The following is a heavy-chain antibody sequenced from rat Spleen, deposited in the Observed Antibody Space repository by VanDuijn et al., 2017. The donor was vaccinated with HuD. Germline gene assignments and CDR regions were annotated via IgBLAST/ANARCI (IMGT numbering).Heavy chain of an antibody. CDR2: IWGNGYT. J-gene: IGHJ3*01. D-gene: IGHD1-10*01. CDR1: GFSLISNS. CDR3: TSRGSNYRNWFAN. V-gene: IGHV2S54*01. Sequence: QVQLKESGPGLVQPSQTLSLTCTVSGFSLISNSVHWVRQPPGKGLEWMGGIWGNGYTIYDSPLKSRLSVSRDTSKSQVFLTMNNLRSEDTAIYYCTSRGSNYRNWFANWGQGTLVTVSS.